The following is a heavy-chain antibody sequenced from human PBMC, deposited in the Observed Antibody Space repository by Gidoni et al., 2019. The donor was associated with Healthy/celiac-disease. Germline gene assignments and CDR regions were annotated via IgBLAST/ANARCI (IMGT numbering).Heavy chain of an antibody. V-gene: IGHV4-4*02. Sequence: QVQLQESGPGLVKPSGTLSLTCAVSGVSISSSNWWRWVRQPPGKGLEWIGEIYQSGSTNYNPSLKSRVTISVDKSKNQFSLKLSSVTAADTAVYYCARDRIAAAYYYYYGMDVWGQGTTVTVSS. CDR3: ARDRIAAAYYYYYGMDV. J-gene: IGHJ6*02. CDR2: IYQSGST. D-gene: IGHD6-13*01. CDR1: GVSISSSNW.